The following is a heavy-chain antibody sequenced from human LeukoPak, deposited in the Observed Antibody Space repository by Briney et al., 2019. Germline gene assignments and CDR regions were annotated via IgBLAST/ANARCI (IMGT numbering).Heavy chain of an antibody. CDR3: AREGPGRPIDN. V-gene: IGHV3-66*01. CDR1: GFTVSSNY. J-gene: IGHJ4*02. D-gene: IGHD1-26*01. CDR2: IYSGGST. Sequence: GGSLRLSCAASGFTVSSNYMSWVRQAPGKGLEWASVIYSGGSTYSADSVKGRFTISRDNSKNTLFLQMNSLRAEDTAVYYCAREGPGRPIDNWGPGTLVTVSS.